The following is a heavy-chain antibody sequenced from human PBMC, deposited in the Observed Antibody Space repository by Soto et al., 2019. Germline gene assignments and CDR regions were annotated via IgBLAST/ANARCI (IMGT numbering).Heavy chain of an antibody. V-gene: IGHV3-23*01. D-gene: IGHD6-13*01. Sequence: PGGSLRLSCAASGLIFSDYAMSWVRQAPGKGLECVACISGSGGSTYYADSVKGRFTISRDNSKNTLYLQMNSLRAEDTAVYYCAREWWRSSSWYSPMDVWGQGTTVTVSS. J-gene: IGHJ6*02. CDR2: ISGSGGST. CDR1: GLIFSDYA. CDR3: AREWWRSSSWYSPMDV.